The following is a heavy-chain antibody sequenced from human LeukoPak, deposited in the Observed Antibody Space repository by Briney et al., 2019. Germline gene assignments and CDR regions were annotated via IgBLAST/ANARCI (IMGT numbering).Heavy chain of an antibody. V-gene: IGHV1-2*02. D-gene: IGHD1-26*01. CDR3: ARDPSGSYGGGYNWFDP. J-gene: IGHJ5*02. Sequence: ASVKVSCKASGYTFTGYYMHWVRQAPGQGLEWMGWINPNSGGTKYAQKFQGRVTMTRDTSISTAYMELSRLRSDDTAVYYCARDPSGSYGGGYNWFDPWGQGTLVTVSS. CDR2: INPNSGGT. CDR1: GYTFTGYY.